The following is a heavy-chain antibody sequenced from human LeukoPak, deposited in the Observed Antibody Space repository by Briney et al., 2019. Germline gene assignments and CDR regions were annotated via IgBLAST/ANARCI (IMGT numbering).Heavy chain of an antibody. CDR1: GYTFTSYG. D-gene: IGHD5-18*01. J-gene: IGHJ3*02. Sequence: GASVKVSCKASGYTFTSYGISWVRQAPGQGLEWMGWINPNSGGTNYAQKFQGRVTMTRDTSISTAYMELSRLRSDDTAVYYCARTQGRTLRLWLAFDIWGQGTMVTVSS. CDR3: ARTQGRTLRLWLAFDI. CDR2: INPNSGGT. V-gene: IGHV1-2*02.